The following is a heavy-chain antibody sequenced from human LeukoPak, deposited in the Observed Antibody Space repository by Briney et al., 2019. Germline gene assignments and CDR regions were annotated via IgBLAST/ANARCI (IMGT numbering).Heavy chain of an antibody. CDR1: GFTFSSYG. CDR2: ISHDGTVT. V-gene: IGHV3-30*18. D-gene: IGHD2-2*01. Sequence: GGSLRLSCAASGFTFSSYGMQWVRQAPGMGPEWVSVISHDGTVTHYADSVKGRFTISRDSSTNRLYLQMDSLRTEDTAVYYCAKEGSQYASSWFDHWGQGTLVTVSS. J-gene: IGHJ5*02. CDR3: AKEGSQYASSWFDH.